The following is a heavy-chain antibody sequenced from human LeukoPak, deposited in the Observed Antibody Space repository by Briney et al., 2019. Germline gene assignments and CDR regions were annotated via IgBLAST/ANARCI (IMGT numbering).Heavy chain of an antibody. Sequence: GASVKVSCKVSGYTLTELSMHWVRQAPGKGLEWMGGFDPEDGETIYAQKFQGRVTMTEDTSTDTAYMELSSLRSEDTAVYYCATDSTMDWYFDLWGRGTLVTVSS. V-gene: IGHV1-24*01. J-gene: IGHJ2*01. D-gene: IGHD2-2*01. CDR3: ATDSTMDWYFDL. CDR1: GYTLTELS. CDR2: FDPEDGET.